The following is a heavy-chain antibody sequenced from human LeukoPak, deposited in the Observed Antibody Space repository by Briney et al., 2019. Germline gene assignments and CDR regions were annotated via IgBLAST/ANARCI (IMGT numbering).Heavy chain of an antibody. V-gene: IGHV3-74*01. D-gene: IGHD2-15*01. Sequence: PGGSLRLSCAASGFTFSNYWMHWVRQAPGKGLVWVSRINSGGTITTYADSVKGRFTYADSVKGRFTISRDNAKNTLYLQMNSLRADDTAVYYCARTYGSGSLDYGGQGTLVTVSS. CDR2: INSGGTIT. CDR1: GFTFSNYW. J-gene: IGHJ4*02. CDR3: ARTYGSGSLDY.